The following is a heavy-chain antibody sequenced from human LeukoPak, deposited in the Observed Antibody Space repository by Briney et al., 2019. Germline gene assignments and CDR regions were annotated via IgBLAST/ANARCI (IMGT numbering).Heavy chain of an antibody. D-gene: IGHD4-23*01. J-gene: IGHJ4*02. CDR2: INHSGST. CDR3: ARADYGGKAGY. Sequence: SETLSLTCAVYGGSFSGYYWSWIRQPPGKGLEWIGEINHSGSTNYNPSLKSRVTISVDTSKNQFSLKLSSVTAADTAVYYCARADYGGKAGYWGQGTLVTVSS. CDR1: GGSFSGYY. V-gene: IGHV4-34*01.